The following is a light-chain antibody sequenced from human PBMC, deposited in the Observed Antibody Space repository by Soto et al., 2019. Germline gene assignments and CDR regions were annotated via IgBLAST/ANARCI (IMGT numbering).Light chain of an antibody. CDR3: QQLNNYVLT. Sequence: DSQLTQSPSFLSASVGDRVTITCRASQDISSFLAWYQQKPGKAPKLLIHAISTLQTGVPSRFSGSGSGTEFTLTISSLQPEDLGTYYCQQLNNYVLTFGGGTKVEI. J-gene: IGKJ4*01. CDR1: QDISSF. V-gene: IGKV1-9*01. CDR2: AIS.